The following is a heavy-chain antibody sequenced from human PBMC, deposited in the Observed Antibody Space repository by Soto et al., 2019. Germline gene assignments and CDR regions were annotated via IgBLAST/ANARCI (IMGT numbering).Heavy chain of an antibody. CDR3: ARVHCRTSCYQGAFDI. Sequence: ASVKVSCKASGGTFSSYAISWVRQAPGQGLEWMGGIIPIFGTENYAQKFQGGVTITADESTSTAFMVLSSLRSEDAAVYYCARVHCRTSCYQGAFDIWGQGTMVTVSS. CDR2: IIPIFGTE. CDR1: GGTFSSYA. D-gene: IGHD2-2*01. V-gene: IGHV1-69*13. J-gene: IGHJ3*02.